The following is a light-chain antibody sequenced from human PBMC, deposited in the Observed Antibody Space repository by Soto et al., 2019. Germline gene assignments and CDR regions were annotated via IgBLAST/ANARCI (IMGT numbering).Light chain of an antibody. CDR3: QQYGSSVWT. V-gene: IGKV3-20*01. CDR2: GAS. Sequence: EIVLTQSPGTLSLSPGERATLSCRASQSIDSIYLAWYQQKPGQAPRLLIYGASSRATGIPDRFSGSGSGADFTLTISRLEPEDLAVYYCQQYGSSVWTFGQGTKVEIK. CDR1: QSIDSIY. J-gene: IGKJ1*01.